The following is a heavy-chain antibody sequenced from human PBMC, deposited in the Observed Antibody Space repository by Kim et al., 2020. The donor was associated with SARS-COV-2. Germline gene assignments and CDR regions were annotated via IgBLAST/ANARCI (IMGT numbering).Heavy chain of an antibody. CDR1: GFTFSNYA. D-gene: IGHD1-26*01. J-gene: IGHJ6*02. V-gene: IGHV3-23*01. CDR3: AKDSPEPYSGSYPHYYYYAMDV. Sequence: GGSLRLSCAASGFTFSNYAMSWVRQAPGKGLEWVSLISGSGGSTFYADSVKGRFTISRDNSKNTLYLQMNSLRAEDTAVYYCAKDSPEPYSGSYPHYYYYAMDVWGQGTTGTVSS. CDR2: ISGSGGST.